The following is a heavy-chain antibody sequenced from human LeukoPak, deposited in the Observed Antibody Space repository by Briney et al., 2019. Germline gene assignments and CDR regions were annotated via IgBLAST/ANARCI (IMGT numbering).Heavy chain of an antibody. D-gene: IGHD3-22*01. Sequence: GRSPRLSCAASGFTFSSYAMHWVRQAPGKGLEWVAVISYDGSNKYYADSVKGRFTISRDNSKNTLYLQMNSLRAEDTAVYYCARDSNNDSSGYPTAANWFDPWGQGTLVTVSS. CDR1: GFTFSSYA. V-gene: IGHV3-30*01. CDR2: ISYDGSNK. CDR3: ARDSNNDSSGYPTAANWFDP. J-gene: IGHJ5*02.